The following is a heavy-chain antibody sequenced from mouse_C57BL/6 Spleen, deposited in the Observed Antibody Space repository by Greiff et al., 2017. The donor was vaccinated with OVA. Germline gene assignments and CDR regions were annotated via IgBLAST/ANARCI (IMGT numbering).Heavy chain of an antibody. D-gene: IGHD1-1*01. Sequence: EVQLQQSGAELVRPGASVKLSCTASGFNIKDDYMHWVKQRPEQGLEWIGWIDPENGDTEYASKFQGKATITADPSSNTAYLQLSSLTSEDTAVYYCTTASTVVATRGWYFDVWGTGTTVTVSS. V-gene: IGHV14-4*01. CDR1: GFNIKDDY. CDR2: IDPENGDT. J-gene: IGHJ1*03. CDR3: TTASTVVATRGWYFDV.